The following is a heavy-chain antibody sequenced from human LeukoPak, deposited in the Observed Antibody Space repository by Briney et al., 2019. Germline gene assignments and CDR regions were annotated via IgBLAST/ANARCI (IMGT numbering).Heavy chain of an antibody. CDR2: IIPILGIA. V-gene: IGHV1-69*04. CDR3: ARARRHYYDSSGYYEGPFDY. D-gene: IGHD3-22*01. Sequence: ASVKVSCKASGGTFSSYAISWVRQAPGQGLEWMGRIIPILGIANYAQKFQGRVTITADKSTSTAYMELSSLRSEDTAVYYCARARRHYYDSSGYYEGPFDYWGQGTLVTVSS. CDR1: GGTFSSYA. J-gene: IGHJ4*02.